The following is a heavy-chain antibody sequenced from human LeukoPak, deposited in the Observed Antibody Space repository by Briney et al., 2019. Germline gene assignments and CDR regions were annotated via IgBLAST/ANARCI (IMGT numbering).Heavy chain of an antibody. Sequence: PSETLSLTCTVSGGSITNYYWTWIRQPPGKGLEWIGYVYYSGSTNYNPSLKSRVTLSVDTSKNQFSLKLSSVTAADTAVYYCVRDTSISMVRGVILAGMDVWGQGTTVTVSS. J-gene: IGHJ6*02. CDR1: GGSITNYY. CDR3: VRDTSISMVRGVILAGMDV. V-gene: IGHV4-59*01. D-gene: IGHD3-10*01. CDR2: VYYSGST.